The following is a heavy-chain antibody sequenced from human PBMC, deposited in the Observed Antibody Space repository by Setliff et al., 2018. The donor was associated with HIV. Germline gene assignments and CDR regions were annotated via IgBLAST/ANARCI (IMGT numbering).Heavy chain of an antibody. V-gene: IGHV3-23*01. J-gene: IGHJ4*02. CDR2: ISGSGGST. D-gene: IGHD1-26*01. Sequence: PGGSLRLSCAASGFTFSSYAMSWVRQAPGKGLEWVSTISGSGGSTYYADSVKGRFTISRDNAKNSLYLQMNTLRTEDTAVYYCARDSGTVGADDYWGQGTLVTVSS. CDR1: GFTFSSYA. CDR3: ARDSGTVGADDY.